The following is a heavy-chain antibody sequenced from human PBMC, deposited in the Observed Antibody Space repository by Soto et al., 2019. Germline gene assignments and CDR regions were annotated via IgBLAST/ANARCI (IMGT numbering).Heavy chain of an antibody. Sequence: SETLSLTCSVSGGSISTYYWSWIRQPPGKGLEWLGYIYYSGNTNYNPSLKSRVTISVDTSKSQFSLKLNSVTAADSAVYFCARLEGLATTSYYFDFWGQGALVTVSS. CDR2: IYYSGNT. CDR3: ARLEGLATTSYYFDF. V-gene: IGHV4-59*08. J-gene: IGHJ4*02. CDR1: GGSISTYY. D-gene: IGHD3-9*01.